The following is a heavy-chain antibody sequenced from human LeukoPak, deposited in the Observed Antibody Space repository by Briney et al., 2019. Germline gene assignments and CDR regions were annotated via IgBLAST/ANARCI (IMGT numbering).Heavy chain of an antibody. CDR3: ARHRGHYYDSMYGVFDY. D-gene: IGHD3-22*01. V-gene: IGHV5-51*01. Sequence: RGESLKISCQGSGSSFTSYWIGWVRQLPGKGLEWMGIIYPGDSDTRYSPSFQGQVTISADKSISTAYLQWSSLKASDTAMYYCARHRGHYYDSMYGVFDYWGQGTLVTVSS. J-gene: IGHJ4*02. CDR2: IYPGDSDT. CDR1: GSSFTSYW.